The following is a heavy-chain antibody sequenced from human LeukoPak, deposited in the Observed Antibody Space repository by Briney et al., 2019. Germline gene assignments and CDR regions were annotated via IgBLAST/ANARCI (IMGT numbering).Heavy chain of an antibody. CDR3: ARGLWFGEWGKFDY. CDR2: FSGSGGRA. Sequence: SGGSLRLSCAASGFTFSYYGMSWVRQAPGKGLEWVSTFSGSGGRAYYADSVKGRFTISRDNAKNSLYLQMNSLRAEDTALYYCARGLWFGEWGKFDYWGQGTLVTVSS. CDR1: GFTFSYYG. V-gene: IGHV3-23*01. D-gene: IGHD3-10*01. J-gene: IGHJ4*02.